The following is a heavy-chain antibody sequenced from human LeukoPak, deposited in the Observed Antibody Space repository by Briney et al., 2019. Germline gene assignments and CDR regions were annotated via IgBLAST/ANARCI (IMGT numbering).Heavy chain of an antibody. J-gene: IGHJ4*02. D-gene: IGHD3-22*01. CDR1: GFTFSSYA. CDR2: ISYDGSNK. V-gene: IGHV3-30*04. CDR3: VRTRDNYDGSALDY. Sequence: GGSLRLSCAASGFTFSSYAMHWVRQAPGKGLEWVAVISYDGSNKYYADSVKGRFTISRDNSKNTLYLQMNSLRAEDTAVYYCVRTRDNYDGSALDYWGQGTLVTVSS.